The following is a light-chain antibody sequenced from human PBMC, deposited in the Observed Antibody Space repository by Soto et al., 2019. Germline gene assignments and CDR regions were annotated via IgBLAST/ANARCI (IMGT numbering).Light chain of an antibody. V-gene: IGKV1-9*01. J-gene: IGKJ1*01. CDR3: QQYNNWPWT. Sequence: DIQMTQSPSSLAASVGDRVTITCRASQGISSSLAWYQQKPGEAPKLLISIASILQSGVPSRFSGSGSGTDFTLTISSLQSGDFAVYYCQQYNNWPWTFGQGTKGDI. CDR1: QGISSS. CDR2: IAS.